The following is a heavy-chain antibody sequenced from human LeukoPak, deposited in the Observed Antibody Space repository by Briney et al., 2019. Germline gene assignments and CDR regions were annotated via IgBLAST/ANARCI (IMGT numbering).Heavy chain of an antibody. CDR1: EFTCSNYG. CDR3: VRRVNSGTYYYFDY. D-gene: IGHD1-26*01. J-gene: IGHJ4*02. CDR2: INGDGSYT. Sequence: GGSLRLSCAASEFTCSNYGMNWVRQAPGKGLVWVSLINGDGSYTNYADSVKGRFTISRDDAKNTLYLQMNSLRAEDTAVYYCVRRVNSGTYYYFDYWGQGTLVTVSS. V-gene: IGHV3-74*01.